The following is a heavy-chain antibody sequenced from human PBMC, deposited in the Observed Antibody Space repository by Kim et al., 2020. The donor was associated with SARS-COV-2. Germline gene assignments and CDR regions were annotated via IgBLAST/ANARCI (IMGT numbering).Heavy chain of an antibody. CDR2: IVVGSGNT. J-gene: IGHJ6*03. CDR1: GFTFTSSA. D-gene: IGHD6-6*01. CDR3: AADREYSSSHSALYYYYMDV. Sequence: SVKVSCKASGFTFTSSAVQWVRQARGQRLEWIGWIVVGSGNTNYAQKFQERVTITRDMSTSTAYMELSSLRSEDTAVYYCAADREYSSSHSALYYYYMDVWGKGTPVTVSS. V-gene: IGHV1-58*01.